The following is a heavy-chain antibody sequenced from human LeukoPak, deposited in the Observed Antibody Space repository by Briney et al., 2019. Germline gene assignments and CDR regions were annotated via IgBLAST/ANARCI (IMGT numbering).Heavy chain of an antibody. CDR1: GVSISSGGYY. V-gene: IGHV4-31*03. CDR3: ARGAVAGGFAFDY. J-gene: IGHJ4*02. Sequence: SETLSLTCSVSGVSISSGGYYWSWIRQHPGKGLEWIGYIYYSGSTYYNPSLKSRVTISVDTSKNQFSLKLSSVTAADTAVYYCARGAVAGGFAFDYWGQGTLVTVSS. D-gene: IGHD6-19*01. CDR2: IYYSGST.